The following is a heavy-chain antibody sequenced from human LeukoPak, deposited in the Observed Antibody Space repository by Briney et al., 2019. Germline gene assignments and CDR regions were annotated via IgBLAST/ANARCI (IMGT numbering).Heavy chain of an antibody. CDR3: AREGIAAAWSSF. J-gene: IGHJ4*02. Sequence: ASVKVSCKASGYTFTSYDINWVRQATGQGLEWMGWMNPNSGNTGYAQKFHDRVTMTRNTSITTAYMELSSLRSEDTAVYYCAREGIAAAWSSFWGQGTLVTVSS. V-gene: IGHV1-8*02. CDR2: MNPNSGNT. D-gene: IGHD6-13*01. CDR1: GYTFTSYD.